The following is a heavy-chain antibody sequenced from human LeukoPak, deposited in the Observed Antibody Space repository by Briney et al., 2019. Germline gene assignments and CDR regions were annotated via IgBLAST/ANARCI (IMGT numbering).Heavy chain of an antibody. CDR1: DGSFNFYF. CDR2: IDNRGST. CDR3: ARDSHSGFQ. V-gene: IGHV4-34*01. D-gene: IGHD3-10*01. J-gene: IGHJ4*02. Sequence: SETLSLTCTVSDGSFNFYFWNWIRQPPGKGLDWIGEIDNRGSTQYNPSLRSRVTISVDTSRNQFSLELTSVTAADTAVYFCARDSHSGFQWGQGTLVTVSS.